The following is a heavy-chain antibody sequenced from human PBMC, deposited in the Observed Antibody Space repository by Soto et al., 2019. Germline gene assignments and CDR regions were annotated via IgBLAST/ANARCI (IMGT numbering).Heavy chain of an antibody. V-gene: IGHV1-46*04. Sequence: ASVKASCKASGYTFTSYGISWVRQAPGQGLEWMGIINPSGGSTSYADSVKGRFTISRDNSKNTLYLQMNSLRAEDTAVYYCARVPSSSGRAHFDYWGQGTLVTVSS. D-gene: IGHD2-15*01. J-gene: IGHJ4*02. CDR1: GYTFTSYG. CDR2: INPSGGST. CDR3: ARVPSSSGRAHFDY.